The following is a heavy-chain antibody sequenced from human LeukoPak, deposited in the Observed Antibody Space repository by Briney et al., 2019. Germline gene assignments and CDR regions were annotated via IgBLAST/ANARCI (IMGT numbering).Heavy chain of an antibody. CDR2: INWNGGST. J-gene: IGHJ5*02. CDR1: GFTFDDYG. Sequence: PGGSLRLSCAASGFTFDDYGMSWVRHAPGKGLEWGSGINWNGGSTGYADSVKGRFTISRDNAKNTLNLQMNSLRAEDTAVYYCARDLGQYYDTSDNWFDPWGQGTLVTVSS. V-gene: IGHV3-20*04. CDR3: ARDLGQYYDTSDNWFDP. D-gene: IGHD3-22*01.